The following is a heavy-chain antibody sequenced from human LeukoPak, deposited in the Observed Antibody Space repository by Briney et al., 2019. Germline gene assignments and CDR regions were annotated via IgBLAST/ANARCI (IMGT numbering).Heavy chain of an antibody. CDR2: MSPNTGNT. J-gene: IGHJ4*02. CDR3: GAVTITTNPDY. D-gene: IGHD6-19*01. Sequence: GASVTVSCKASGYTFTSYYMHWVRQAPGQGLEWMGWMSPNTGNTGYVQKFQGRVTMTRNTSISTAYMELSSLTSEDTAVYYCGAVTITTNPDYWGQGTLVTVSS. V-gene: IGHV1-8*02. CDR1: GYTFTSYY.